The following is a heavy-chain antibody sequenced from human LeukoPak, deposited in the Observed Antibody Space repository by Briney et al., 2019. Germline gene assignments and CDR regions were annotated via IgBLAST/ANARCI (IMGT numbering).Heavy chain of an antibody. J-gene: IGHJ4*02. D-gene: IGHD3-10*01. CDR3: ERDGGAMVRGVIDY. V-gene: IGHV4-39*02. CDR1: GCSISSSSYY. Sequence: PSETLSLTCTVSGCSISSSSYYWGWIRQPPGKGLEWIGSIYYTGSTYYNPSLKSRATISVDTSKNQFSLKLSSVTAAETAVYSCERDGGAMVRGVIDYWGQGTLVTVSS. CDR2: IYYTGST.